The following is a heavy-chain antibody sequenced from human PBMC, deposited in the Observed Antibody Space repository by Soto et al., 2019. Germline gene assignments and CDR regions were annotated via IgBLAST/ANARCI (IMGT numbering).Heavy chain of an antibody. V-gene: IGHV1-18*01. J-gene: IGHJ4*02. Sequence: ASVKVSCKASGYTFTIYGFNCVLQSPGQGLEWMGCISAYNGNTNYAQKLQGRVTMTTDTSTSTAYMELRSLRSDDTAIYYCARDYYDSSGFFGYWGQGTLVTVSS. CDR3: ARDYYDSSGFFGY. D-gene: IGHD3-22*01. CDR2: ISAYNGNT. CDR1: GYTFTIYG.